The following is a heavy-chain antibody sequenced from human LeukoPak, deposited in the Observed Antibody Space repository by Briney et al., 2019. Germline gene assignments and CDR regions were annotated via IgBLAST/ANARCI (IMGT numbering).Heavy chain of an antibody. CDR3: ARDAAPRYSSGWYWFDP. Sequence: PSQTLSLTCTVSGGSISSGSYYWSWIRQPAGKGLEWIGRIYTSGSTNYNPSLKSRVTISVDTSKNQLSLKLSSVTAADTAVYYCARDAAPRYSSGWYWFDPWGQGTLVTVSS. D-gene: IGHD6-19*01. CDR2: IYTSGST. J-gene: IGHJ5*02. CDR1: GGSISSGSYY. V-gene: IGHV4-61*02.